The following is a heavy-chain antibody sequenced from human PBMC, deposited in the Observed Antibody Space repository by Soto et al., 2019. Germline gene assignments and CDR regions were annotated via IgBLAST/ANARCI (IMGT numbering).Heavy chain of an antibody. CDR2: INPSGGSI. CDR3: ARDRGRGGSYYIYFYGMDV. Sequence: QVQVVQSGAEVKKPGASVKVSCKASGYTFTTYYIHWVRQAPGQGLEWMGVINPSGGSINYAQKFQGRVTXTXDXPASTVYMELSSLRSEDTAVYYCARDRGRGGSYYIYFYGMDVWGQGTTVTVSS. J-gene: IGHJ6*02. D-gene: IGHD1-26*01. V-gene: IGHV1-46*01. CDR1: GYTFTTYY.